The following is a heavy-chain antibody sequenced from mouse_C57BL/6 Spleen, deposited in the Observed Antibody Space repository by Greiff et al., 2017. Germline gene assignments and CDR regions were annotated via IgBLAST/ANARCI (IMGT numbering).Heavy chain of an antibody. CDR3: ASSGYYGRNYYAMDY. CDR2: IDPSDSET. J-gene: IGHJ4*01. D-gene: IGHD1-1*01. Sequence: QVQLQQPGAELVRPGSSVKLSCKASGYTFTSYWMHWVKQRPIPGLEWIGNIDPSDSETHYNQKFKDKATLSVDKSSSTAYMQLSSLTSEDSAVYYCASSGYYGRNYYAMDYWGQGTSVTVSS. CDR1: GYTFTSYW. V-gene: IGHV1-52*01.